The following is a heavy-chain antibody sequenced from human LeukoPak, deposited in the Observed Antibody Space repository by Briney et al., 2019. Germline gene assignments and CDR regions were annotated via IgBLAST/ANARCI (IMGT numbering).Heavy chain of an antibody. CDR2: IYSSGST. D-gene: IGHD4-17*01. Sequence: PSETLSLTCTVSGGSIYNYYCSWIRQPAGKGLEWIGRIYSSGSTNYNPSLKSRATMSVDSSKNQFSLRLNSVTAADTAVYYCARHYYGDYYFDYWGQGTLVTVSS. CDR1: GGSIYNYY. V-gene: IGHV4-4*07. J-gene: IGHJ4*02. CDR3: ARHYYGDYYFDY.